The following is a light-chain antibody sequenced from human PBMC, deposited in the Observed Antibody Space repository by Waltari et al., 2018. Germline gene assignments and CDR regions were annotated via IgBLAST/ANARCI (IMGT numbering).Light chain of an antibody. CDR2: DVS. CDR3: QHRSDWPPIFT. J-gene: IGKJ3*01. V-gene: IGKV3-11*01. CDR1: QSISNY. Sequence: EIVLTQSPATPYLSPGERATLACKASQSISNYLAWYQQNPGQPPRLLIYDVSNRATGIPARFSGSGSGTDFTLTISSLEPEDFAVYFCQHRSDWPPIFTFGPGTKVDIK.